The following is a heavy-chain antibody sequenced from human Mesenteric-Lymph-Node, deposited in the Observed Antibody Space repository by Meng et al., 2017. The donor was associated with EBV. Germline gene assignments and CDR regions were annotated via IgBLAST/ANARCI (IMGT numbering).Heavy chain of an antibody. Sequence: VQSGAEVKKPGASVKVSCKASGYTFTTHGISWVRQAPGQGLEWMGWISPYNDNTNSAQKFQGRVTMTIDTSTRTAYLELRSLRADDTAMYYCARSFAAAAKFDYWGQGTLVTVSS. D-gene: IGHD6-13*01. CDR1: GYTFTTHG. V-gene: IGHV1-18*01. CDR2: ISPYNDNT. CDR3: ARSFAAAAKFDY. J-gene: IGHJ4*02.